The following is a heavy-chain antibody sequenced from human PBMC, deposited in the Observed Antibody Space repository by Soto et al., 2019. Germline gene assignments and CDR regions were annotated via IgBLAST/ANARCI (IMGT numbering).Heavy chain of an antibody. CDR2: IDSSSSTI. Sequence: GGSLRLSCVASGFTFPSYTMNWVRQAPGKGLEWLSYIDSSSSTIYYADSVKGRFTISRDNAKNSLFLQMNSLRDEDTAVYYCASGLVGYSSSWYDYWGQGTLVTVSS. CDR3: ASGLVGYSSSWYDY. D-gene: IGHD6-13*01. V-gene: IGHV3-48*02. J-gene: IGHJ4*02. CDR1: GFTFPSYT.